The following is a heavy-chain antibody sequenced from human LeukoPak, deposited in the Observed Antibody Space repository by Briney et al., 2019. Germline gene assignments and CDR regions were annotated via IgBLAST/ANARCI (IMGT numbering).Heavy chain of an antibody. Sequence: ASVKVSCKDSGYTFSDYYIHWVRQAPGQGLVWMGRVTPNSGDTAYAQKFQGRVTMTRDTSLSTAYMELSSLRSDDTAVYYCARDCTSTSCRSGLWGQGTLVTVSS. J-gene: IGHJ4*02. D-gene: IGHD2-2*01. V-gene: IGHV1-2*06. CDR3: ARDCTSTSCRSGL. CDR1: GYTFSDYY. CDR2: VTPNSGDT.